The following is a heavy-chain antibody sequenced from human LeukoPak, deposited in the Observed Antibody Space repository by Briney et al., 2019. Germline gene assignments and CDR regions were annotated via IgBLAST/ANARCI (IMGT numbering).Heavy chain of an antibody. J-gene: IGHJ3*02. CDR2: ISGRDGST. CDR3: ARGVRVSFDI. CDR1: GFTFNGYG. D-gene: IGHD6-13*01. Sequence: GGSLRLSCAASGFTFNGYGMHWVRQAPGKWLEWVSAISGRDGSTYYADSVKGRLTISRDNSKNTLYLQMNSLRAEDTAVYYCARGVRVSFDIWGQGTMVTVSS. V-gene: IGHV3-23*01.